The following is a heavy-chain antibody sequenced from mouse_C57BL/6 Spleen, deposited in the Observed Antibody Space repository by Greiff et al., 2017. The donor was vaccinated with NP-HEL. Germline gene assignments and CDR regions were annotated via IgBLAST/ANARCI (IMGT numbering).Heavy chain of an antibody. V-gene: IGHV1-69*01. CDR2: IDPSDSYT. CDR3: ARGMDSNYGWFAY. Sequence: VQLQQSGAELVMPGASVKLSCKASGYTFTSYWMHWVKQRPGQGLEWIGEIDPSDSYTNYNQKFKGKSTLTVDKSSSTAYMQLSSLTSEDSAVYYCARGMDSNYGWFAYWGQGTLVTVSA. D-gene: IGHD2-5*01. J-gene: IGHJ3*01. CDR1: GYTFTSYW.